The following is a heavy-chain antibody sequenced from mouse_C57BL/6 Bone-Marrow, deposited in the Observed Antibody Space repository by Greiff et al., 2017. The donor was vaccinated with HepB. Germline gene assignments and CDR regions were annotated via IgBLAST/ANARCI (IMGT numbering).Heavy chain of an antibody. D-gene: IGHD2-3*01. CDR3: ARDDDGYPYYAMDY. V-gene: IGHV1-50*01. CDR1: GYTFTSYW. CDR2: IDPSDSYT. Sequence: QVQLQQPGAELVKPGASVKLSCKASGYTFTSYWLQWVKQRPGQGLEWIGEIDPSDSYTNYNQKFKGKATLTVDTSSSTAYMQLSSLTSEDSAVYYCARDDDGYPYYAMDYWGQGTSGTVSS. J-gene: IGHJ4*01.